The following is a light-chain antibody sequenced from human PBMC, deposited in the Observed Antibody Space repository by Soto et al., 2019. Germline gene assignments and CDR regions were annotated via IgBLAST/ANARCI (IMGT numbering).Light chain of an antibody. CDR1: QNISSY. CDR3: QQSYSTLWT. Sequence: DIKMTQSPSSLSASVGDRVTIACRASQNISSYLNWYQQTPGKAPKLLIYAASSLQSGVPSRFSGSVSGTDFNLTISSLQPEDFATYYCQQSYSTLWTFGQGTKVDIK. J-gene: IGKJ1*01. CDR2: AAS. V-gene: IGKV1-39*01.